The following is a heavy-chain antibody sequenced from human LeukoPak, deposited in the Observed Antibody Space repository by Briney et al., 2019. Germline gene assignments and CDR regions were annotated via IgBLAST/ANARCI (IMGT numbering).Heavy chain of an antibody. CDR2: ISSSGSTI. D-gene: IGHD3-10*01. CDR1: GFTFSDYY. CDR3: AGDFRPDAFDI. Sequence: PGGSLRLSCAASGFTFSDYYMSWLRQAPGKGLEWVSYISSSGSTIYYADSVKGRFTISRDNAKNSLYLQMNSLRAEDTAVYYCAGDFRPDAFDIWGQGTMVTVSS. J-gene: IGHJ3*02. V-gene: IGHV3-11*01.